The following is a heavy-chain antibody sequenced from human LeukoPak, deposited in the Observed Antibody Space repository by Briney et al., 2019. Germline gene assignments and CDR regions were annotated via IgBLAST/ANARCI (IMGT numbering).Heavy chain of an antibody. V-gene: IGHV5-51*01. CDR3: ARAYCSSTSCYWAHFDY. J-gene: IGHJ4*02. D-gene: IGHD2-2*01. CDR2: IYPGDSDT. CDR1: GYSFTSYW. Sequence: GESLKISCKGSGYSFTSYWIGWVRHMPGKHLEWMGRIYPGDSDTTYSPSFQGQVTISADKSISTAYLQWSSLKASNTAMYYCARAYCSSTSCYWAHFDYWGQGTLVTVSS.